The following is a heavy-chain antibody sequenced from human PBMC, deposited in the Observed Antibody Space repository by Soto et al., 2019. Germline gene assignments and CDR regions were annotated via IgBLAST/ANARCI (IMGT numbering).Heavy chain of an antibody. D-gene: IGHD6-19*01. CDR3: ARGQYSSGGGYFDY. CDR1: GFTFSSYE. Sequence: EVQLVESGGGLVQPGGSLRLSCAASGFTFSSYEMNWVRQAPGKGLEWVSYISSSGSTIYYADSVKGRFTISRDNAKNSLYMQINSLRAEDTAVYYWARGQYSSGGGYFDYWGQETLVTVSS. J-gene: IGHJ4*02. CDR2: ISSSGSTI. V-gene: IGHV3-48*03.